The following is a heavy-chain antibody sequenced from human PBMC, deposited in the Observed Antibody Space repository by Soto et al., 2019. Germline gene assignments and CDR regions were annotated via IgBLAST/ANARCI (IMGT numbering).Heavy chain of an antibody. V-gene: IGHV4-34*01. Sequence: PSETLSLTCDVYGGSFSGFFWTWIRQPPGKGLEWIGEINHSGSTNYNPSLKSRVTLSMDMSENQFSLRLTSVTAADTAVYYCVRGQWLPRGEYWGQGTLVTVS. D-gene: IGHD6-19*01. CDR3: VRGQWLPRGEY. CDR1: GGSFSGFF. J-gene: IGHJ4*02. CDR2: INHSGST.